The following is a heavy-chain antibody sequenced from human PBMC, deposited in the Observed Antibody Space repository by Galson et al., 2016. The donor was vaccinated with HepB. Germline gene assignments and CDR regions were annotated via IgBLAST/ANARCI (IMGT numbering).Heavy chain of an antibody. J-gene: IGHJ3*02. V-gene: IGHV3-73*01. CDR3: TRHSGGGICYDI. CDR2: IRSKANSYAT. D-gene: IGHD2-15*01. Sequence: SLRLSCAASGFTFSGSAVHWVRQASGKGLEWVGRIRSKANSYATAYARSVQGRFTISRDDSKNTAYLQMNSLKTEDTAVYYCTRHSGGGICYDIWGQGTMVTVSS. CDR1: GFTFSGSA.